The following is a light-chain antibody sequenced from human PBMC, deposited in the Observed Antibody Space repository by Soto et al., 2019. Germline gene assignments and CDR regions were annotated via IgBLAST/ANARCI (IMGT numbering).Light chain of an antibody. CDR2: SAS. V-gene: IGKV1-12*01. CDR3: QQADTFPIT. J-gene: IGKJ5*01. CDR1: QGISRS. Sequence: DIQMTQSPSTLSASVGDRVTITCQASQGISRSLAWYQQKPGKAPKLLIYSASGLQSGVPSRFSGSGFGTDFTLTISSLQPEDFATYYCQQADTFPITFGQGTRLEIK.